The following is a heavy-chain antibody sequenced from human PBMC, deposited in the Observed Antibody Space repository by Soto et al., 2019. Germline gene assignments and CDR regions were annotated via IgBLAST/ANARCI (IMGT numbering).Heavy chain of an antibody. Sequence: HLQLQESGPGQVKPSETLSLTCTVSGGSISTTNYYWAWARQSPGKGLEWIGSIYYTGRTYYSPSVQSRLTISVDTSQNQFSLKLTSVTATDTAIYYCVRLFGCNSGSCYFDPWGQGTLVTVSS. J-gene: IGHJ5*02. CDR3: VRLFGCNSGSCYFDP. CDR1: GGSISTTNYY. CDR2: IYYTGRT. V-gene: IGHV4-39*01. D-gene: IGHD2-15*01.